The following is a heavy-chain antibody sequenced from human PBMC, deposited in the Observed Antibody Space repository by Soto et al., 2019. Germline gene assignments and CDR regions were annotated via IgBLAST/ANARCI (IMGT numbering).Heavy chain of an antibody. Sequence: QVQLVESGGGVVQPGRSLRLSCAASGFTFSTYGMHWVRQAPGKGLEWVAVISNDGSDTYYADSVKGRFTTSRDNSKNTLYVQMNSLIAEDTPVYYCARDGLMGVTNLAADWGQGTLVTVSS. J-gene: IGHJ4*02. D-gene: IGHD2-21*02. V-gene: IGHV3-30*03. CDR1: GFTFSTYG. CDR2: ISNDGSDT. CDR3: ARDGLMGVTNLAAD.